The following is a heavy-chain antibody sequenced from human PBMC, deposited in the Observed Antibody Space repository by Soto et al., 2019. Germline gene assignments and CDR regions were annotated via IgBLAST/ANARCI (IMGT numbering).Heavy chain of an antibody. J-gene: IGHJ4*02. V-gene: IGHV3-64D*06. CDR2: ISPQGGST. Sequence: GGSLRLSCSASGFAFSSYAMHWVRQTPGKGLECVSAISPQGGSTYYADSVKGRFTISRDDSKNTVYLQMSSLRPDDTAVYYCVNMMIARGAFDFWGQGTLVTVSS. CDR1: GFAFSSYA. CDR3: VNMMIARGAFDF. D-gene: IGHD2-21*01.